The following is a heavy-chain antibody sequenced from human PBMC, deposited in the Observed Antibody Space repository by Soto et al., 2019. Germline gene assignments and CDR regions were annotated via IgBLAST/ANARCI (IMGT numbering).Heavy chain of an antibody. J-gene: IGHJ5*01. V-gene: IGHV3-7*01. CDR2: MKEDGSEK. CDR1: GFTFSNYW. D-gene: IGHD3-16*01. CDR3: MGGFYELDP. Sequence: EVQLVESGGGLVQPGGSLRLSCVASGFTFSNYWMGWVRQPPGKGLEWVANMKEDGSEKYYLDSVKGRFTISRDNAKSTLFSKFNILRPQATALYYCMGGFYELDPWGKVPWSPSPQ.